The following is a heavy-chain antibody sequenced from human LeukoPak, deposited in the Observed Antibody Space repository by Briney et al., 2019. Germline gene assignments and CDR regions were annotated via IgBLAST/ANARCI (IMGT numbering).Heavy chain of an antibody. CDR3: ARQLAAGNDGFDV. D-gene: IGHD2-15*01. CDR1: GVSIYSSTYY. J-gene: IGHJ3*01. V-gene: IGHV4-39*01. Sequence: SETLSLTCSVSGVSIYSSTYYWAWIRQPPGRGLEFIGSIYYNEDTFHNPSLKSRLTISVDTSANLFSLRLTSVTAADTATYYCARQLAAGNDGFDVWGQGTVVTVSS. CDR2: IYYNEDT.